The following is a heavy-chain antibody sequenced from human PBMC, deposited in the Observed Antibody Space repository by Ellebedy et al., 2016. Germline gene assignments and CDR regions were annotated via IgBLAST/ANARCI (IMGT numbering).Heavy chain of an antibody. CDR1: GFTFSNAW. CDR3: ARATYCDYDLCNTPDY. D-gene: IGHD3/OR15-3a*01. V-gene: IGHV3-48*04. Sequence: GESLKISCAASGFTFSNAWMNWVRQAPGKGLEWLSDISASGTATYYADSVKGRFTVSRDDAENTVFLQMNSLSAEDTAVYYCARATYCDYDLCNTPDYWGQGTLVTVSS. J-gene: IGHJ4*02. CDR2: ISASGTAT.